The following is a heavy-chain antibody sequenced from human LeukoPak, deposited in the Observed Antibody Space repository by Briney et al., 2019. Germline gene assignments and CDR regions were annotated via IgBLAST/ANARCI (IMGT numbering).Heavy chain of an antibody. D-gene: IGHD4-17*01. J-gene: IGHJ4*02. CDR2: IYYSGST. V-gene: IGHV4-59*12. CDR1: GGSISSYY. CDR3: ARCPRDYGDYPYDY. Sequence: PSETLSLTCTVSGGSISSYYWSWIGQPPGKGLEWIGFIYYSGSTNYNPSLKSRVTISVDTSKNQFSLKLSSVTAADTAVYYCARCPRDYGDYPYDYWGQGTLVTVSS.